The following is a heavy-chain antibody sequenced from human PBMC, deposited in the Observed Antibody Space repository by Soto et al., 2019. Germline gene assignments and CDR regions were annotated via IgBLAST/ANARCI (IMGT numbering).Heavy chain of an antibody. CDR1: GYSITSYW. Sequence: ESMKISCKGSGYSITSYWIGCVRQMPGKGLEWMGIIYPGDSDTRYSPSFQGQVTISADKSISTAYLQWSSLKASDTAMYYCARQASTIFGVVKDYYYYYGMDVWGQGTTVTVS. J-gene: IGHJ6*02. V-gene: IGHV5-51*01. CDR2: IYPGDSDT. D-gene: IGHD3-3*01. CDR3: ARQASTIFGVVKDYYYYYGMDV.